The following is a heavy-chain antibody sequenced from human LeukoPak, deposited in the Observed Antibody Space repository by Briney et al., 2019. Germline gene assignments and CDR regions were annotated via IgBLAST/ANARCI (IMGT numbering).Heavy chain of an antibody. CDR2: INSDGSST. Sequence: PGGSLRLSCAASGFTFSSYWMHWVRQAPGKGLVWVSRINSDGSSTSYAASVKGRFTISRDNAKNTLYLQMNSLRAEDTAVYYCARAGYCSGGTCYSSYFDYWGQGTLVTVSS. J-gene: IGHJ4*02. CDR3: ARAGYCSGGTCYSSYFDY. CDR1: GFTFSSYW. V-gene: IGHV3-74*01. D-gene: IGHD2-15*01.